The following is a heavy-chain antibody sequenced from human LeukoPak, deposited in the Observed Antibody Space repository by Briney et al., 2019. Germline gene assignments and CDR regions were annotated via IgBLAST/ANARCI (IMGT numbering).Heavy chain of an antibody. CDR3: ARLGYGDRDAFDI. D-gene: IGHD4-17*01. CDR1: GGSISSYY. CDR2: IYYSGST. Sequence: SETLSLTCTVSGGSISSYYWSWIRQPPGKGLEWIGYIYYSGSTNYNPSLKSRVTISVDTSKNQFSLKLSSVTAADTAVYYCARLGYGDRDAFDIWGQGTMVTVSS. J-gene: IGHJ3*02. V-gene: IGHV4-59*08.